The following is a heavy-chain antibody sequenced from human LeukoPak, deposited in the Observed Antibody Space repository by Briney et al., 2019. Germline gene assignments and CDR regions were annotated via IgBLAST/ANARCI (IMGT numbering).Heavy chain of an antibody. V-gene: IGHV1-2*02. J-gene: IGHJ4*02. Sequence: GASVKVSCKASGYIFTTYFIHWVRQAPGQGLEWMGWINPNNGDTNYVQKFQGRVTMTRDTSISTAYMELTRLRSDDTAVYYCAREGGYDILTGYQDYWDQGTLVTVSS. D-gene: IGHD3-9*01. CDR3: AREGGYDILTGYQDY. CDR2: INPNNGDT. CDR1: GYIFTTYF.